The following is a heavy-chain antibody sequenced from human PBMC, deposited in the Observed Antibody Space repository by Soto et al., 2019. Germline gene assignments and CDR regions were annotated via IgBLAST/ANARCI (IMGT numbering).Heavy chain of an antibody. D-gene: IGHD1-26*01. CDR3: ARDPGAATFDS. CDR2: INPYNGNT. J-gene: IGHJ4*01. Sequence: ASVTVSCKASGYSFSIYGVIWVRQAPGQGLEWIGWINPYNGNTLNAQNLQGRVTLTTDTSTSTAYMELRSLRSDDTAIYYCARDPGAATFDSWGQGTLVTVS. CDR1: GYSFSIYG. V-gene: IGHV1-18*04.